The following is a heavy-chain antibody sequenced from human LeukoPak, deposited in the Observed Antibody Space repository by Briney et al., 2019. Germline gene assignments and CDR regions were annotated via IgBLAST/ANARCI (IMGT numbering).Heavy chain of an antibody. J-gene: IGHJ4*02. CDR1: GFTFSTYS. Sequence: GGSLRLPCAASGFTFSTYSGNWIRQAPGKGLEWVSSISDDSNYIFYADSVKGRFTISRDNAKNSLYLQMNSLTAEDSAVYYCASRRGSNRPFDYRGQGTLVTVSS. D-gene: IGHD1-26*01. V-gene: IGHV3-21*01. CDR3: ASRRGSNRPFDY. CDR2: ISDDSNYI.